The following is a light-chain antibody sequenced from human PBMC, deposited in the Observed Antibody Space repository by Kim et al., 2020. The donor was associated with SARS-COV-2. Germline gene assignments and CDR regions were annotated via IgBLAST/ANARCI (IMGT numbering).Light chain of an antibody. V-gene: IGLV3-1*01. Sequence: SVSPGQTASITCSGDKLGDKYACWYQQKPGQSPVLVIYQDSKRPSGIPERFSGSNSGKTATLTISGTQAMDEADYYCQAWDSSTAFFGGGTQLTV. CDR1: KLGDKY. CDR2: QDS. J-gene: IGLJ2*01. CDR3: QAWDSSTAF.